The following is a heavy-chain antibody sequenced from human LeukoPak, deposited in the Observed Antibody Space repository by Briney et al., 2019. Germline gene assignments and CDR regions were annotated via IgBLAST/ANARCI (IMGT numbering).Heavy chain of an antibody. D-gene: IGHD3-9*01. CDR1: GGSISSSSYY. CDR3: ARHFALLRYFDWLLPFDY. CDR2: IYYSGST. V-gene: IGHV4-39*01. Sequence: SETLSLTCTVSGGSISSSSYYWGWIRQPPGKGLEWIGSIYYSGSTYYNPSLKSRVTISVDTSKHQFSLKLSSVTAADTAVYYCARHFALLRYFDWLLPFDYWGQGTLVTVSS. J-gene: IGHJ4*02.